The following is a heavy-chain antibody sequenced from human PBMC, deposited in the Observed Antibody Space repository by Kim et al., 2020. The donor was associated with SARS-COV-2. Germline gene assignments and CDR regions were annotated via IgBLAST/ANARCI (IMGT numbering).Heavy chain of an antibody. Sequence: ASVKVSCKASGYTFTSYGISWVRQAPGQVLEWMGWISAYNGNTNYAQKLQGRVTMTTDTSTSTAYMELRSLRSDDTAVYYCARDPLPYYYGSGSYSYYYYYGMDVWGQGTTVTVSS. D-gene: IGHD3-10*01. V-gene: IGHV1-18*01. CDR3: ARDPLPYYYGSGSYSYYYYYGMDV. CDR1: GYTFTSYG. CDR2: ISAYNGNT. J-gene: IGHJ6*02.